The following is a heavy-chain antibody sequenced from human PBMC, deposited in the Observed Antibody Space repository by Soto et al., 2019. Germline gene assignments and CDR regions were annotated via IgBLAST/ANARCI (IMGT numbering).Heavy chain of an antibody. CDR3: ARTLVVVVAPTAGFFDY. D-gene: IGHD2-15*01. CDR1: GGSISSGGYY. J-gene: IGHJ4*02. CDR2: IYYSGST. V-gene: IGHV4-31*03. Sequence: LSLTCTVSGGSISSGGYYWSWIRQHPGKGLEWIGYIYYSGSTYYNPSLKSRVTISVDTSKNQFSLKLSSVTAADTAVYYCARTLVVVVAPTAGFFDYWGQGTLVTVSS.